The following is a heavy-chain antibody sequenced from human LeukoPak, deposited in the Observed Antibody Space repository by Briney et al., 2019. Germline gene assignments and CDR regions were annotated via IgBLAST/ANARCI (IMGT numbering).Heavy chain of an antibody. J-gene: IGHJ4*02. CDR3: ARDEEGGDGYNYFDY. Sequence: SETLSLTCTVSGGSISSGGYYWSWIRQHPGKGLEWIGYIYYSGSTYYNPSLKSRVTISVDTSKNQFSLKLSSVTAADTAVYYCARDEEGGDGYNYFDYWGQGTLVTVSS. CDR1: GGSISSGGYY. V-gene: IGHV4-31*03. D-gene: IGHD5-24*01. CDR2: IYYSGST.